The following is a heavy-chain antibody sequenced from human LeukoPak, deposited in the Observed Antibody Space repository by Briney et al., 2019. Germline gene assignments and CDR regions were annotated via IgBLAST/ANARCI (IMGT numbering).Heavy chain of an antibody. CDR1: GVSMSAYQ. J-gene: IGHJ4*02. V-gene: IGHV4-4*09. CDR2: INTKGET. Sequence: SETLSLTCTVSGVSMSAYQWSWVRQSPEKGLEWIGCINTKGETSYNPSLKSRVTTSVDTSKSQFSLRLTSVTAADTAVYYRATSNDAKIAPFDHWGQGAPVTVSS. D-gene: IGHD2-21*01. CDR3: ATSNDAKIAPFDH.